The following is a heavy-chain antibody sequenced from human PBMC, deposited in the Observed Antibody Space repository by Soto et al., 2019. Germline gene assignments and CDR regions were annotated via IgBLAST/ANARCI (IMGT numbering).Heavy chain of an antibody. CDR3: AKSVPDPACRGGGCHRTFDY. CDR2: ISADGRDL. J-gene: IGHJ4*01. CDR1: GFTLGAYV. V-gene: IGHV3-30*18. Sequence: QVHLVESGGGVVQPGGAVRLSCPASGFTLGAYVMHWVRQAQGKGPEWVAAISADGRDLFYAASVEGRFTISRDNSKNTLFLQMNSLTSEDTSVYSCAKSVPDPACRGGGCHRTFDYWGHGTLVTVAS. D-gene: IGHD2-15*01.